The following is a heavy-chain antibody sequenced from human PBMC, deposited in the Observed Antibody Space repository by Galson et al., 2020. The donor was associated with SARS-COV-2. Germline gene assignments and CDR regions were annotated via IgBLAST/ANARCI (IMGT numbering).Heavy chain of an antibody. CDR3: ARTGTPHYYYSYYMDV. Sequence: GESLKISCAASGFTFSDYTMNWARHVPGKGLEWVSSITSSSTYINYADSVKGRFTISRDNAKNSLYLQMSSLRAGDTAVYFCARTGTPHYYYSYYMDVWGKGTTVTVSS. CDR1: GFTFSDYT. J-gene: IGHJ6*03. CDR2: ITSSSTYI. D-gene: IGHD6-13*01. V-gene: IGHV3-21*01.